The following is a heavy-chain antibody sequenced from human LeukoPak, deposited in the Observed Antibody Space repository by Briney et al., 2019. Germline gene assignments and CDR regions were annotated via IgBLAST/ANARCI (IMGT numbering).Heavy chain of an antibody. CDR2: IHYSGST. CDR1: GGSIGSYY. Sequence: PSETLSLTCTVSGGSIGSYYWSWIRQSPGKGLEWIGYIHYSGSTNYNPSLKSRVTISVDTSKNQFSLKLSAVTAADTAVYYCARLYNWFDPWGQGTLVTVSS. J-gene: IGHJ5*02. V-gene: IGHV4-59*08. CDR3: ARLYNWFDP.